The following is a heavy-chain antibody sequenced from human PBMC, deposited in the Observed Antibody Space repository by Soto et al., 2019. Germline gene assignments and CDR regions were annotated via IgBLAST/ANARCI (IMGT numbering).Heavy chain of an antibody. J-gene: IGHJ4*02. D-gene: IGHD5-18*01. Sequence: HVELVQSGADVKKPGASVTISCKASGYTFTDYALHWVRQAPGQRLEWMGWMNAGVGNTLYSQKFQGRITITRDTSASTAYMELSSLKSEDPAIYYCARDTGYTFGSLNYWGPGTLVTVSS. V-gene: IGHV1-3*01. CDR3: ARDTGYTFGSLNY. CDR1: GYTFTDYA. CDR2: MNAGVGNT.